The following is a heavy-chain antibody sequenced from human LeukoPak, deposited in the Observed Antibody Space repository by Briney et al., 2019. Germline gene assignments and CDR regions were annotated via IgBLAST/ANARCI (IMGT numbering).Heavy chain of an antibody. CDR1: GCTFTDYY. CDR2: VNPYNGDT. CDR3: AREGYGSGSHYTFDY. V-gene: IGHV1-2*06. J-gene: IGHJ4*02. D-gene: IGHD3-10*01. Sequence: ASVKVSCKASGCTFTDYYMHWVRQAPGQGLEWMGRVNPYNGDTSYTQKFQGRVTVIRDTSINAAYMELSRLRSDDTAVYYCAREGYGSGSHYTFDYWGQGTLVTVSS.